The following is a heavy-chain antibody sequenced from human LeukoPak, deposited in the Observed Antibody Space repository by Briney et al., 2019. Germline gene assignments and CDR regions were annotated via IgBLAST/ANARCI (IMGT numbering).Heavy chain of an antibody. D-gene: IGHD3-10*01. CDR2: INPSGGST. V-gene: IGHV1-46*01. CDR3: ARDWVTYYGSGEVNWFDP. CDR1: GYTFTSYY. Sequence: ASVKVSRKASGYTFTSYYMHWVRQAPGQGLEWMGIINPSGGSTIYAQKFQGRVTMTRDTSTSTVYMELSSLRSEDTAVYYCARDWVTYYGSGEVNWFDPWGQGTLVTVSS. J-gene: IGHJ5*02.